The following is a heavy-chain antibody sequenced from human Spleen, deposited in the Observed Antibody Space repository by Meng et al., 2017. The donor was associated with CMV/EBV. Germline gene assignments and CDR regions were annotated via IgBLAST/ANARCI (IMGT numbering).Heavy chain of an antibody. V-gene: IGHV5-51*01. D-gene: IGHD3-10*01. J-gene: IGHJ5*02. CDR3: ATFGVLGNWFDP. CDR1: GYPFTTYW. Sequence: CKGSGYPFTTYWIGWVRQMPGKGLEWMGFIYPGDSDTRYSPSFQGQVTISADKSISTAYLQWSSLKASDTAMYYCATFGVLGNWFDPWGQGTLVTVSS. CDR2: IYPGDSDT.